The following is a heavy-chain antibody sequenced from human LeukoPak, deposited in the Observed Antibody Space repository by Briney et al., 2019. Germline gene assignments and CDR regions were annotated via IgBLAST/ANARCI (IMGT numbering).Heavy chain of an antibody. J-gene: IGHJ3*02. CDR1: GYSFTSHW. CDR2: IYPGDSNT. CDR3: ARLFRGGTRRNAFDI. V-gene: IGHV5-51*01. D-gene: IGHD1-1*01. Sequence: PGESLKISCKGSGYSFTSHWIAWVRQMPGKGLEWMGIIYPGDSNTKYSPSFQGQVTISADKSISTAYLQWSSLKASDTAMYCCARLFRGGTRRNAFDIWGQGTMVTVSS.